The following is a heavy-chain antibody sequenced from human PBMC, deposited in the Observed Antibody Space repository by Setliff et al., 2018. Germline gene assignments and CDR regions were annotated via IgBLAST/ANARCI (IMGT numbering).Heavy chain of an antibody. CDR1: GESFDNHY. CDR3: ARGRIAERPEAIDY. Sequence: KPSETLSLTCAVYGESFDNHYWTWIRQPPGERLEWIGEINHRGFTDYKPSLKSRLTMSVDTSRNQFSLNLGSVTAADTGVYYCARGRIAERPEAIDYWDQGTPVTVSS. V-gene: IGHV4-34*01. J-gene: IGHJ4*02. D-gene: IGHD6-6*01. CDR2: INHRGFT.